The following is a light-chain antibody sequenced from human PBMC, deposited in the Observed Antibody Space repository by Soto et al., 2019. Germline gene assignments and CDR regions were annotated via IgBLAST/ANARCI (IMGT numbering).Light chain of an antibody. CDR2: ADS. CDR1: QGIRID. V-gene: IGKV1-17*01. CDR3: LQHNSYFWT. Sequence: DIQMTQSPSSLSASVGDRVTITCRASQGIRIDLGGYQQKPGQAPNRLIYADSSLQSGVPSRFSGSGSGTEFTLTISSLQPEDFATYYCLQHNSYFWTFGQGTKVEIK. J-gene: IGKJ1*01.